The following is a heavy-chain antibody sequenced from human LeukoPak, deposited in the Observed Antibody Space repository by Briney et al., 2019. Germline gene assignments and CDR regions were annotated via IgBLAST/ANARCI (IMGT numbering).Heavy chain of an antibody. Sequence: SVKVSCKASGGTFSSYAISWVRQAPGQGLEWMGRIIPILGIANYAQKFQGRVTITADKSTSTAYMELSSLRSEDTAVYYCARDSPLEGFGELFFFAYWGQGPLVTVSS. D-gene: IGHD3-10*01. J-gene: IGHJ4*02. CDR3: ARDSPLEGFGELFFFAY. CDR1: GGTFSSYA. V-gene: IGHV1-69*04. CDR2: IIPILGIA.